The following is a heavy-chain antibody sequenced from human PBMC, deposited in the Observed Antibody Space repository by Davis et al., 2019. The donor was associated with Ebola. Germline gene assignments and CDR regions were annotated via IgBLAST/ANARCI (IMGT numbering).Heavy chain of an antibody. V-gene: IGHV3-30*03. Sequence: PGGSLRLSCAASGFTFSSYGMHWVRQAPGKGLEWVAVISYDGSNKYYADSVKGRFTISRDNSKNTLYLQMNSLRAEDTAVYYCARVRDSSGYDRGYFDYWGQGTLVTVSS. CDR3: ARVRDSSGYDRGYFDY. CDR1: GFTFSSYG. D-gene: IGHD3-22*01. J-gene: IGHJ4*02. CDR2: ISYDGSNK.